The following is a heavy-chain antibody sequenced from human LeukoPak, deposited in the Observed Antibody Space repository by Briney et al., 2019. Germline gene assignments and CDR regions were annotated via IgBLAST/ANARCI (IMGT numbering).Heavy chain of an antibody. CDR2: FSGKGDTT. J-gene: IGHJ4*02. Sequence: GGSLRLSCAASGFTFSHYGTSWVRQAPGKGLEWVAGFSGKGDTTYYAESVRGRFTISRDTSKNTLFLQMNSLRAEDTAAYYCARDPYYYDSSGYYPFDYWGQGTLVTVSS. CDR1: GFTFSHYG. CDR3: ARDPYYYDSSGYYPFDY. D-gene: IGHD3-22*01. V-gene: IGHV3-23*01.